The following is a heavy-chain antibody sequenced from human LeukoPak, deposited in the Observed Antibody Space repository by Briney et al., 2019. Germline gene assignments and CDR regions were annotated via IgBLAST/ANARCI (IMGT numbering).Heavy chain of an antibody. CDR2: IIPIFGTA. V-gene: IGHV1-69*13. J-gene: IGHJ4*02. D-gene: IGHD6-19*01. CDR3: AREDGIAVALDY. Sequence: ASVKVSCKASGGTFSSYAISWVRQAPGQGLEWMGGIIPIFGTANYAQKFQGRVTITADESTSTAYMELSSLRSEDTAVYYCAREDGIAVALDYWGQGTLVTVSS. CDR1: GGTFSSYA.